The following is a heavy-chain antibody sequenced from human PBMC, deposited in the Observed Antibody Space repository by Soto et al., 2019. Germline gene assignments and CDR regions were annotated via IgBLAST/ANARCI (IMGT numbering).Heavy chain of an antibody. Sequence: ELQLVESGGNVVQPGGSLRLSCAASDVILSNFWMHWGRQVPGKGLEWVSRISRYGSDPTYADSVTGRFTISWDIAKNTLDLQMSSLRAEDTAIDCCSKGGRFHMDVWGKGTAVTVSS. D-gene: IGHD3-16*01. J-gene: IGHJ6*03. CDR3: SKGGRFHMDV. CDR1: DVILSNFW. CDR2: ISRYGSDP. V-gene: IGHV3-74*01.